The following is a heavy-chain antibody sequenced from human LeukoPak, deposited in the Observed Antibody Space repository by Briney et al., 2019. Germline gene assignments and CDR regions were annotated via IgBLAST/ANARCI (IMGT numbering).Heavy chain of an antibody. CDR3: ARDSKTYSSSSADY. D-gene: IGHD6-6*01. J-gene: IGHJ4*02. Sequence: GRSLRLSCAASGFTFSSYSMNWVRQAPGKGLEWVSSISSSSSYIYYADSVKGRFTISRDNAKNSLYLQMNSLRAEDTAVYYCARDSKTYSSSSADYWGQGTLVTVSS. CDR1: GFTFSSYS. V-gene: IGHV3-21*01. CDR2: ISSSSSYI.